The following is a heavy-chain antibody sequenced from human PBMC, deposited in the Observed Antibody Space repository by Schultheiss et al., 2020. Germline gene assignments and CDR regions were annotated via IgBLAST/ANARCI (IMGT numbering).Heavy chain of an antibody. CDR3: ARDSGTAMAYYYYYYGMDV. Sequence: SATLSLTCTVSGGSISSSSYYWGWIRQPPGKGLEWIGYIYYSGSTYYNPSLKSRVTISVDTSKNQFSLKLSSVTAADTAVYYCARDSGTAMAYYYYYYGMDVWGQGTTVTVSS. J-gene: IGHJ6*02. CDR1: GGSISSSSYY. D-gene: IGHD5-18*01. CDR2: IYYSGST. V-gene: IGHV4-31*03.